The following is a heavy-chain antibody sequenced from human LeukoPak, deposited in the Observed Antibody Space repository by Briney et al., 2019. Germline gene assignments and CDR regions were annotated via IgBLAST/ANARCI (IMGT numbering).Heavy chain of an antibody. CDR2: INPNSVGT. V-gene: IGHV1-2*02. J-gene: IGHJ4*02. D-gene: IGHD3-10*01. CDR3: ARYYGSGSYPKDY. CDR1: GYTFTGYY. Sequence: ASVKVSCKASGYTFTGYYMHWVRQPPGQGLEWMGWINPNSVGTNYAQKFQGRVTMTRDTSISTAYMELRSLRSDDTAVYYCARYYGSGSYPKDYWGQGTLVTVSS.